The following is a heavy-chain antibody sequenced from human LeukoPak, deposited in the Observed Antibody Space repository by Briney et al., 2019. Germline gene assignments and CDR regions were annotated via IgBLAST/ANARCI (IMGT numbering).Heavy chain of an antibody. J-gene: IGHJ4*02. CDR1: GFAFSSYW. CDR2: IKQDGSEK. CDR3: ASGYDQFDY. Sequence: GGSLRLSCAASGFAFSSYWMSWVRQAPGKGLEWVANIKQDGSEKYYVDSVKGRFTISRDNAKNSLYLQMNSLGAEDTAVYYCASGYDQFDYWGQGTLVTVSS. V-gene: IGHV3-7*01. D-gene: IGHD2-2*01.